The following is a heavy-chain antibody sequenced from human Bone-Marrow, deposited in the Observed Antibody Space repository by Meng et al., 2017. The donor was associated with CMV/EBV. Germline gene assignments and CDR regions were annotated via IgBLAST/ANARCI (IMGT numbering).Heavy chain of an antibody. V-gene: IGHV1-2*02. Sequence: ASVKVSCKASGYTFTGYYMHWVRQAPGQGLEWMGWINPNSGGTNYAQKFQGRVTMTRDTSISTAYMELSRLRSEDTAVYYCARGRAALRGGYHYYYYGMDVWGQGTTVTVSS. CDR2: INPNSGGT. CDR1: GYTFTGYY. J-gene: IGHJ6*02. CDR3: ARGRAALRGGYHYYYYGMDV. D-gene: IGHD6-6*01.